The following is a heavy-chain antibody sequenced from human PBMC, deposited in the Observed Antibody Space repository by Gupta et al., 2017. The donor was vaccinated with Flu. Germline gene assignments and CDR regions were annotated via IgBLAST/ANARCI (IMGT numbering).Heavy chain of an antibody. V-gene: IGHV3-30*18. CDR2: ISLDGTIK. Sequence: GMGGERLAPGKGLEWVAVISLDGTIKYDPDSVKGRCTISRDNPKNTLRLAMNRLGFEYTAVYSCAKDTETLDYWGQGTLVTVSS. CDR1: G. CDR3: AKDTETLDY. J-gene: IGHJ4*02.